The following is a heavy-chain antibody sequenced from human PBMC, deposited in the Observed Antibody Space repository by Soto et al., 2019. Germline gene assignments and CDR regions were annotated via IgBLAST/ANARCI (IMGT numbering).Heavy chain of an antibody. CDR3: ARERVAASPGGGENAFDI. CDR2: IIPIFGTA. CDR1: GGTFSSYA. Sequence: QVQLVQSGAEVKKPGSSVKVSCKASGGTFSSYAISWVRQAPGQGLEWMGGIIPIFGTANYAQKFQGRVTITADESTSTAYMELSSRRAEDTAVYYCARERVAASPGGGENAFDIWGQGTMVTVSS. V-gene: IGHV1-69*01. D-gene: IGHD6-13*01. J-gene: IGHJ3*02.